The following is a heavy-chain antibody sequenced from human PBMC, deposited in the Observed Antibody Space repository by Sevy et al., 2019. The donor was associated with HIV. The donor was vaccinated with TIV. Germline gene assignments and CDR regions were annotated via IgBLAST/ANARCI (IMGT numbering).Heavy chain of an antibody. Sequence: GGSLRLSCAASGFTFSSYSMNWVRQAPGKGLEWVSSISSSSSYRYYADSVKGRFTISRDNAKNSLYLQMNSLRAEDTAVYYCARGITRKYSSSLKVAGDDAFDIWGQGTMVTVSS. J-gene: IGHJ3*02. CDR2: ISSSSSYR. D-gene: IGHD6-13*01. V-gene: IGHV3-21*01. CDR3: ARGITRKYSSSLKVAGDDAFDI. CDR1: GFTFSSYS.